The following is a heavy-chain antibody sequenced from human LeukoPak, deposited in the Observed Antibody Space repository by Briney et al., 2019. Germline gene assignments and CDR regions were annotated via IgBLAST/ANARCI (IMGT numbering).Heavy chain of an antibody. CDR3: ARGGPTTFDY. J-gene: IGHJ4*02. CDR2: INAGNGNT. Sequence: GGSLRLSCAASGFTFSSYAMHWVRQAPGQRLEWMGWINAGNGNTKYSQKFQGRVTITRDTSASTAYMELSSLRSEDTAVYYCARGGPTTFDYWGQGTLVTVSS. CDR1: GFTFSSYA. V-gene: IGHV1-3*01. D-gene: IGHD1-26*01.